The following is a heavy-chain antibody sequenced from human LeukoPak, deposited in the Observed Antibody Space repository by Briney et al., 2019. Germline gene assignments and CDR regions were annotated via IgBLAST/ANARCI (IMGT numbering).Heavy chain of an antibody. CDR1: GGSISSYY. CDR3: ARVRGTGYSYYFDY. J-gene: IGHJ4*02. Sequence: KPSETLSLTCTVSGGSISSYYWSWIRQPAGKGLEWIGRIYTSGSTNYNPSLKSRVTMSVDTSKNQFSPKLSSVTAADTAVYYCARVRGTGYSYYFDYWGQGTLVTVSS. D-gene: IGHD3/OR15-3a*01. V-gene: IGHV4-4*07. CDR2: IYTSGST.